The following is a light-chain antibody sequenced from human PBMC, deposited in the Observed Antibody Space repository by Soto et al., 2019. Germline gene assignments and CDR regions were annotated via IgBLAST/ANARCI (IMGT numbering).Light chain of an antibody. CDR1: QSISSN. CDR2: GTS. V-gene: IGKV3-15*01. J-gene: IGKJ5*01. CDR3: QQYNTWSSIT. Sequence: EIVMTQSPATLSVSPGERVTLSCRASQSISSNLAWYPQKPGQAPSLLMYGTSTRATGIPARFSGSGSGTEFTLTISSLQSEDFAVYYCQQYNTWSSITFGQGTRLEIK.